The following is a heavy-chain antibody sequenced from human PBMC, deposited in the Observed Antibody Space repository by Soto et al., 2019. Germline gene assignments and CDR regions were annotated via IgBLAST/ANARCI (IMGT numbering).Heavy chain of an antibody. J-gene: IGHJ5*02. D-gene: IGHD3-3*01. V-gene: IGHV3-64D*08. CDR3: VKDPYDFWSGYLFDP. CDR1: GFTFSSYA. CDR2: ISSNGGST. Sequence: GGSLRLSCSASGFTFSSYAIHWVRQAPGKGLEYVSAISSNGGSTYYADSVKGRLTISRDNSKNTLYLQMSSLRAEDTAVYYCVKDPYDFWSGYLFDPWGQGTLVTVSS.